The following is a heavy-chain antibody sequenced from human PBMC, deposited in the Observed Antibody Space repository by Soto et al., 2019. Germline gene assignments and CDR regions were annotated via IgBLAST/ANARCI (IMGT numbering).Heavy chain of an antibody. Sequence: QVQLQESGPGLVKPSQTQSHTCTVSGGSISSGDYYWCWIRQPPGKGLEWIGYIYYSGSTYYNPSLKSRVTISGDTSKNQFSLKLRSVNAADTAVYYCARDRGPGYYAEYFDLWGRGTLVTVSS. D-gene: IGHD3-10*01. CDR1: GGSISSGDYY. CDR3: ARDRGPGYYAEYFDL. J-gene: IGHJ2*01. CDR2: IYYSGST. V-gene: IGHV4-30-4*01.